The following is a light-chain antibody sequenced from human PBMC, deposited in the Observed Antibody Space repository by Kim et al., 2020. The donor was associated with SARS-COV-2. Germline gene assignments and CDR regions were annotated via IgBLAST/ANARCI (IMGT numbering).Light chain of an antibody. J-gene: IGLJ3*02. CDR3: QSYDSSNRWV. V-gene: IGLV6-57*03. Sequence: NFMLTQPHSVSESPGKTVNISCTRSSGSIASNYVQWYQQRPGSAPTTVIYEDNQRPSGVPDRFSGSIDSSSNSASLTISGLKTEDEADYYCQSYDSSNRWVFGGGTQLTVL. CDR1: SGSIASNY. CDR2: EDN.